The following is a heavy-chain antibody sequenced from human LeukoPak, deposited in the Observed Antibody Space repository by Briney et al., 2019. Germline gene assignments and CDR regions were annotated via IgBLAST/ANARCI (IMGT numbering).Heavy chain of an antibody. CDR1: GFTFSSYA. D-gene: IGHD2-15*01. CDR3: AKVLGNSFDY. J-gene: IGHJ4*02. V-gene: IGHV3-23*01. Sequence: PGGSLRLSCAASGFTFSSYAMSWVRQAPGKGLEWVSVISGSGDTTYYADSVKGRFTISRDISKNTLYLQMNSLRAEDTAIYYCAKVLGNSFDYWGQGTLVTVSS. CDR2: ISGSGDTT.